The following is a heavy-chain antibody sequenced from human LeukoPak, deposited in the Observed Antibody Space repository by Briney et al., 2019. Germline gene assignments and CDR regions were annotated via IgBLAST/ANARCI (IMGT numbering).Heavy chain of an antibody. D-gene: IGHD2-15*01. CDR3: VQDWACAAFGS. V-gene: IGHV3-23*01. CDR1: GFTFSRYG. J-gene: IGHJ4*02. Sequence: GGSLRLSCGASGFTFSRYGMNGVRQAPGKGLEWVSGITSDSRGIYYADSVKGRFTIYRDNSKMTLYRQMDSLGVEDTALYYCVQDWACAAFGSWGQGTLVTVSS. CDR2: ITSDSRGI.